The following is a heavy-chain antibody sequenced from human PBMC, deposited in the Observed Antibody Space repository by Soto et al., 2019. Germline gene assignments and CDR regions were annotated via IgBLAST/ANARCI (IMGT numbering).Heavy chain of an antibody. V-gene: IGHV3-23*01. CDR3: AKHSRGWSMQDIDY. D-gene: IGHD6-19*01. CDR1: GFTFSSYA. Sequence: GGSLRLSCAASGFTFSSYAMSWVRQAPGKGLEWVSAISGSGGSTYYADSVKGRFTISRDNSKNTLYLQMNSLRAEDTAVYYCAKHSRGWSMQDIDYWGQGTLVTVSS. CDR2: ISGSGGST. J-gene: IGHJ4*02.